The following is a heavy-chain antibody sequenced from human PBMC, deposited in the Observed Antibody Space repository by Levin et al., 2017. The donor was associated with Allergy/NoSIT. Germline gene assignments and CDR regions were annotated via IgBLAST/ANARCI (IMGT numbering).Heavy chain of an antibody. CDR2: IYASGST. Sequence: SETLSLTCVVSGASISGGGYSWTWLRQPPGTALEWIGYIYASGSTYSNPSFTSRVTISLDRSKNQFSLKLSSVTAADTAVYYCARDPGYSGYVGPFDIWGQGTAVTVSS. D-gene: IGHD5-12*01. CDR3: ARDPGYSGYVGPFDI. CDR1: GASISGGGYS. V-gene: IGHV4-30-2*01. J-gene: IGHJ3*02.